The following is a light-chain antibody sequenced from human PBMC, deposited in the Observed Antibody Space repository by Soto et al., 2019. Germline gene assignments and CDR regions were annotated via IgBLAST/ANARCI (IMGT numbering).Light chain of an antibody. V-gene: IGKV3-11*01. Sequence: EIALTQSPATLSLSPWDSATLSFRASQSVNSNLAWYQQKPGQAPRLLIYDASRRATGIPARFSGTGSGTDFTLTISSLEPEDFAVYYCQQRSNWPAFGGGTKVDI. J-gene: IGKJ4*01. CDR2: DAS. CDR1: QSVNSN. CDR3: QQRSNWPA.